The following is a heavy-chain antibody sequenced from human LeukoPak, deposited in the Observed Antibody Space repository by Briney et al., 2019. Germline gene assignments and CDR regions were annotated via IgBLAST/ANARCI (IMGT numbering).Heavy chain of an antibody. CDR2: ISYDGSNK. V-gene: IGHV3-30*04. CDR3: AKDLEQQLVNNWFDP. Sequence: GGSLRLSCAASGFTFSSYAMHWVRQAPGKGLEWVAVISYDGSNKYYADSVKGRFTISRDNSKNTLYLQMNSLRAEDTAVYYCAKDLEQQLVNNWFDPWGQGTLVTVSS. D-gene: IGHD6-13*01. J-gene: IGHJ5*02. CDR1: GFTFSSYA.